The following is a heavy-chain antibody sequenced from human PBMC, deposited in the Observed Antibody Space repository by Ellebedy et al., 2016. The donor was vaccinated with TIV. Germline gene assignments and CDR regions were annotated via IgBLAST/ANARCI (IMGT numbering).Heavy chain of an antibody. CDR3: ASTPFSAGSGYHPHDY. D-gene: IGHD5-12*01. V-gene: IGHV4-59*08. CDR2: IYYNENT. J-gene: IGHJ4*02. CDR1: GASISSYY. Sequence: MPSETLSLTCTVSGASISSYYWSWIRQPPGKGLERIGYIYYNENTNYNPSLTSRVTISVDTSKNQFSLNLNSVTAADTAVYFCASTPFSAGSGYHPHDYWGQGILVTVSS.